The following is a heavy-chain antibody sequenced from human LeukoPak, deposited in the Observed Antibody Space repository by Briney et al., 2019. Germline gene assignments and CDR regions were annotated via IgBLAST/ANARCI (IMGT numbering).Heavy chain of an antibody. V-gene: IGHV4-38-2*02. D-gene: IGHD6-13*01. CDR3: ARDRISSSLYYFDY. CDR1: GYSISSGYY. CDR2: IYHSGRT. J-gene: IGHJ4*02. Sequence: SETLSRTCAVSGYSISSGYYWDWIRQPPGKGLEWIGSIYHSGRTYYNPSLKSRVTISVDTSKNQFSLKLSSVTAADTAVYYCARDRISSSLYYFDYWGQGTLVTVSS.